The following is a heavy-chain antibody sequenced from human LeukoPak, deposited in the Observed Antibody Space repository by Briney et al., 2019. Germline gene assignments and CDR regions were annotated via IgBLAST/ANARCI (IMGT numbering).Heavy chain of an antibody. Sequence: SETLSLTCTVSGGSISSSSYYWGWIRQPPGKGLEWIGSIYYSGNTYYNPSLKSRVTTSIDTSKNQFSLKLSSVTAADTAVYYCARSRVVYYRYYLDYWGQGTLVTVSS. CDR2: IYYSGNT. V-gene: IGHV4-39*07. CDR3: ARSRVVYYRYYLDY. J-gene: IGHJ4*02. D-gene: IGHD2-8*02. CDR1: GGSISSSSYY.